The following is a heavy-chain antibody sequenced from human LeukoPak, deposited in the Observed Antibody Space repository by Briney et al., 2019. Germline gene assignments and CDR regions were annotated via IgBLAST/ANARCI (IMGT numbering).Heavy chain of an antibody. V-gene: IGHV3-11*01. CDR1: GFTFGDYY. CDR2: ISSSGSVT. Sequence: GGSLRLSCAASGFTFGDYYMTWIRQAPGKGLEWVSYISSSGSVTYNADSVKGRFIISRDSAKNSLDLQMNSLRDEDTAVYYCARRHEWWGVFDFWGQGTVVTVSS. J-gene: IGHJ4*02. D-gene: IGHD2-15*01. CDR3: ARRHEWWGVFDF.